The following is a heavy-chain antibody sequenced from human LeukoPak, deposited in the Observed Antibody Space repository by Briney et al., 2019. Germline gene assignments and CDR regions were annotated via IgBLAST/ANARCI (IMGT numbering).Heavy chain of an antibody. D-gene: IGHD3-10*01. Sequence: PSETLSLTCTVSGGSISTSNYYWGWIRQPPGKGLEWIGYIYYSGSTSYNPSLKSRVTISVDTFRNQFSLKLTSVTAADTAIYYCAKSDYYGASDYWGQGTLVTVSS. CDR2: IYYSGST. J-gene: IGHJ4*02. V-gene: IGHV4-61*05. CDR3: AKSDYYGASDY. CDR1: GGSISTSNYY.